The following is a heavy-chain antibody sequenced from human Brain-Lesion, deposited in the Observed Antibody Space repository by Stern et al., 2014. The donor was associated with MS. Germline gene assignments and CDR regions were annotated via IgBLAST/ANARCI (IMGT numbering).Heavy chain of an antibody. J-gene: IGHJ4*02. CDR1: GFIFSAYY. D-gene: IGHD2-2*01. CDR3: AISSSRYYFDS. Sequence: DQLVESGGTLVKPGGSLRLSCAASGFIFSAYYMNWIRQAPGQGLEWVSYISTTASNIYYADSVKGRFTISRDNTKNSLFLLMSSLRAEDTAVYYCAISSSRYYFDSWGLGTLVTVSS. V-gene: IGHV3-11*01. CDR2: ISTTASNI.